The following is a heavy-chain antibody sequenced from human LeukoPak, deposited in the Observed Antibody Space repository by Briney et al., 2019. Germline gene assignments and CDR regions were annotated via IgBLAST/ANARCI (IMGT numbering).Heavy chain of an antibody. J-gene: IGHJ4*02. Sequence: GGSLRLSCAASGFRFNEYWMSWVRQPPGEGLQWVAHIKDDGTEEYYLDSVEGRFTIARDDAKNSLYLQMNSLRVEDTALYYCLRAGWELDYWCQGTPVTVSS. D-gene: IGHD1-1*01. CDR3: LRAGWELDY. V-gene: IGHV3-7*01. CDR2: IKDDGTEE. CDR1: GFRFNEYW.